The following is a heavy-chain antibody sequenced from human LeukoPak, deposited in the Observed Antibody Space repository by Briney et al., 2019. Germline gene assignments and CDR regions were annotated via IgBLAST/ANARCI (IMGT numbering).Heavy chain of an antibody. Sequence: ASVKVSCKASGYTFTSYDINWVRQATGQELEWMGWMNPNSGHTGYAQKFQGRITMTRNTPISTAYMELSSLGSEDTAVYYCATVTRDCSRASYYNYWGQGTLVTVSS. D-gene: IGHD2-2*01. CDR3: ATVTRDCSRASYYNY. CDR2: MNPNSGHT. V-gene: IGHV1-8*01. CDR1: GYTFTSYD. J-gene: IGHJ4*02.